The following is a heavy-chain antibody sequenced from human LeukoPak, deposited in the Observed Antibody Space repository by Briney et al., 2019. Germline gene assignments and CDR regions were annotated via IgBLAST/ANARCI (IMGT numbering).Heavy chain of an antibody. CDR1: GGSISSGSYY. CDR2: IYTSGST. Sequence: PSQTLSLTCTVSGGSISSGSYYWSWIRQPAGKGLEWIGRIYTSGSTNYNPSLKSRVTISVDTSKNQFSLKLSSVTAADTAVYYCAFGELWDLFDYWGQGTLVTVSS. J-gene: IGHJ4*02. V-gene: IGHV4-61*02. D-gene: IGHD3-10*01. CDR3: AFGELWDLFDY.